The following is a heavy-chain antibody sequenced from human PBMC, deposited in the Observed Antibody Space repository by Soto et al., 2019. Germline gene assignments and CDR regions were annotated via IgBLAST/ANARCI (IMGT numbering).Heavy chain of an antibody. CDR1: GYTFNRHG. D-gene: IGHD1-26*01. CDR2: ISGYNGDI. V-gene: IGHV1-18*04. J-gene: IGHJ4*02. CDR3: ARVRIVGAREIDF. Sequence: QVHLVQSGGEVKKPGASVKVSCKASGYTFNRHGITWVRHAPGQGLEWMGWISGYNGDINYEQKCQGRVTLSSETLTRTVYLELKSLRFDDTAVYYCARVRIVGAREIDFWGQGTLVTVSS.